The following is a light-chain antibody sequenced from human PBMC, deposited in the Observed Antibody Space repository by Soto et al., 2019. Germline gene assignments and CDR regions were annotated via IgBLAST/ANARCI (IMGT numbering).Light chain of an antibody. CDR1: SSNIGSNT. CDR3: AAWDDSLKVV. J-gene: IGLJ3*02. V-gene: IGLV1-44*01. CDR2: SDN. Sequence: QSVLTQPPSASATPGQRVTISCSGSSSNIGSNTVNWYQQLPGTAPKLLIYSDNQRPSGVPDRFSGSKSGTSASLAISGLQSEDDADYYCAAWDDSLKVVFGGGTQLTVL.